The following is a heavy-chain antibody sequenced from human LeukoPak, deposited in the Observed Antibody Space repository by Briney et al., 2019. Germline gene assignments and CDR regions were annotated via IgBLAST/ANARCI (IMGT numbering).Heavy chain of an antibody. Sequence: SETLSLSCTVSGYSISSGFYWGWVRQPPGKGLEWIGSAYHTGTTYSNPSLKSRVTISIDTSNNQFSLKLSSVTAADTAVYYCARLGYCSGGSCYRNWFDPWGQGTLVTVSS. J-gene: IGHJ5*02. CDR1: GYSISSGFY. D-gene: IGHD2-15*01. V-gene: IGHV4-38-2*02. CDR2: AYHTGTT. CDR3: ARLGYCSGGSCYRNWFDP.